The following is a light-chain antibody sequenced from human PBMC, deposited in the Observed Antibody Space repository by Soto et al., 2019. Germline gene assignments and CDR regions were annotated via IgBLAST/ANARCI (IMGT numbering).Light chain of an antibody. CDR1: QSIRRC. J-gene: IGKJ1*01. Sequence: DIQMTQSPSSLSASVGDTVTITCRASQSIRRCLNWYQHKPGKAPKLLFYAASSLQSGVPSRFSGSGSGTLFTLTISSLQPEDFATYYCQQSYTTPWTFGQGTDVEIK. CDR3: QQSYTTPWT. V-gene: IGKV1-39*01. CDR2: AAS.